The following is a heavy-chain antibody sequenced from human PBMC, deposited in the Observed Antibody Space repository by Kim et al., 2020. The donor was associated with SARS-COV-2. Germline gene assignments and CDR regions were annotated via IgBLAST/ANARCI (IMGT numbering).Heavy chain of an antibody. D-gene: IGHD5-12*01. CDR3: ARDSGYGRGRFDY. V-gene: IGHV1-18*01. Sequence: QRLQGEVTMTTDPSTSTAYMELRSLRSDDTAVYYCARDSGYGRGRFDYWGQGTLVTVSS. J-gene: IGHJ4*02.